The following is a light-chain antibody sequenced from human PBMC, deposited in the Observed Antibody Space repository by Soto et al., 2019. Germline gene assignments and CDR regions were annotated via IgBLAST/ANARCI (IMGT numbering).Light chain of an antibody. CDR1: QSVSNY. V-gene: IGKV3-15*01. J-gene: IGKJ2*01. Sequence: EIVMTQSPATLSVSPGGRATLSCRASQSVSNYLAWYQQRPGQPPRLLIYRASTRATGIPARFSGSGSGTEFSLTIRSLQSEDFAVYYCQQYNTWPPRYTFGQGTKLEIK. CDR3: QQYNTWPPRYT. CDR2: RAS.